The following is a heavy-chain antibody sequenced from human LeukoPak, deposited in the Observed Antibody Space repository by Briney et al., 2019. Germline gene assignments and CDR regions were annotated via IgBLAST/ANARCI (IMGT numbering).Heavy chain of an antibody. CDR2: INHSGST. CDR1: GGSFSGYY. D-gene: IGHD2-15*01. Sequence: SETLSLTXAVYGGSFSGYYWSWIGQPPGKGLEWIGEINHSGSTNYTPSLKSRVTISVDTSKNQFSLKLSSVTAADTAVYYCAQAVVAATRYYYYYYMDVWGKGTTVTVSS. J-gene: IGHJ6*03. V-gene: IGHV4-34*01. CDR3: AQAVVAATRYYYYYYMDV.